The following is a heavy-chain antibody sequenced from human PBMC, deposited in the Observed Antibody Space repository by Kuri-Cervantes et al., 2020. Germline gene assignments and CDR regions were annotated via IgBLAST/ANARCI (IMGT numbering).Heavy chain of an antibody. CDR3: ARGGRAYSSSWFDY. J-gene: IGHJ4*02. CDR2: ISGSGCNT. V-gene: IGHV3-23*01. CDR1: GFTFSSYA. Sequence: GGSLRLSCAASGFTFSSYAMSWVRQAPEKGLEWVSTISGSGCNTYYADPVKGRFTISRDNSKNTLYLQMNRLRAEDTAVYYCARGGRAYSSSWFDYWGQGTLVTVSS. D-gene: IGHD6-13*01.